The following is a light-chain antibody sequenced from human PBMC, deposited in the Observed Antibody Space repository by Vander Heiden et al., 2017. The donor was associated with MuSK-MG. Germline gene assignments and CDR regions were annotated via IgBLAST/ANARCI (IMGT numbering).Light chain of an antibody. Sequence: QSLLTQPPSASGTPGQRVTISCSGSSSNIGSNYVYWYQQLPGTAPKLLIYRNNQRPSGVPDRFSGSKSGTSASLAISGLWSEDEADYYCAAWDDSLSGRVFGGGTKLTVL. CDR2: RNN. CDR3: AAWDDSLSGRV. CDR1: SSNIGSNY. V-gene: IGLV1-47*03. J-gene: IGLJ3*02.